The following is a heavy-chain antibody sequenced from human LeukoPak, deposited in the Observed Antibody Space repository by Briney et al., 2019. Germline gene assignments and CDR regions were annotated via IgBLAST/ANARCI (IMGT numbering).Heavy chain of an antibody. D-gene: IGHD4-17*01. CDR1: GFTFSSYG. CDR3: AKEYGDHVLSSASPYMDA. V-gene: IGHV3-23*01. Sequence: GGTLRLSCAASGFTFSSYGMGWVRQAPGKGLEWVSAIKGRFTISRDNSKNTLYLQMNSLRAEDTAVYYCAKEYGDHVLSSASPYMDAWGKGTTVTISS. CDR2: I. J-gene: IGHJ6*03.